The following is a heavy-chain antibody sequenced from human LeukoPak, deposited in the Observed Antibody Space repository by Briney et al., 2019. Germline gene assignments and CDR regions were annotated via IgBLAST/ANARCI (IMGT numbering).Heavy chain of an antibody. CDR2: INHSGST. Sequence: EPSETLSLTCAVYGGSFSGYYWSWIRQPPGKGLEWIREINHSGSTNYNPSLKSRVTISVDTSKNQFSLKLSSVTAADTAVYYCARDSRGGSPTPFDYWGQGTLVTVSS. D-gene: IGHD1-26*01. J-gene: IGHJ4*02. CDR3: ARDSRGGSPTPFDY. CDR1: GGSFSGYY. V-gene: IGHV4-34*01.